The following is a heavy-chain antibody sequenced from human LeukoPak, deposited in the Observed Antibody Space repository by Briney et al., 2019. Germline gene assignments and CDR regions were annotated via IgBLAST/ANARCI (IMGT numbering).Heavy chain of an antibody. V-gene: IGHV1-69*13. Sequence: ASVKVSCKASGGTFSRYAISWVRQAPGQGLEWMGGIIPIFGTANYAQKFQGRVTITADESSSTAYMELSSLRSEDTAVYYCARDAAIYDNSAYYYLWWGQGTLVIVSS. D-gene: IGHD3-22*01. CDR2: IIPIFGTA. CDR1: GGTFSRYA. CDR3: ARDAAIYDNSAYYYLW. J-gene: IGHJ4*02.